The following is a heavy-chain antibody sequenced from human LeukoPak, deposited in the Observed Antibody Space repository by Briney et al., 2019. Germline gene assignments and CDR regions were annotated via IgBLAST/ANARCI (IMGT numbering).Heavy chain of an antibody. CDR3: ARDRTLRATTMIVVVISYYFDY. J-gene: IGHJ4*02. D-gene: IGHD3-22*01. Sequence: GRSLRLSCAASGFTFSSYAMDWVRQAPGKGLEWLAVISYDGSNKYYADSVKGRFTISRDNSKNTLYLQMNSLRAEDTAVYYCARDRTLRATTMIVVVISYYFDYWGQGTLVTVSS. CDR2: ISYDGSNK. CDR1: GFTFSSYA. V-gene: IGHV3-30*04.